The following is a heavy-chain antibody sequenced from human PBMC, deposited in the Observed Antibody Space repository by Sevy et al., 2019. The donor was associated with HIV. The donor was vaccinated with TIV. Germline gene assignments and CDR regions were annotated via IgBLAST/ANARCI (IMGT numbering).Heavy chain of an antibody. Sequence: GGSLRLSCAASGFTFDDYAMHWVRQAPGKGLEWVSGISWNSGSIGNADSVKGRFTMSRDNTKKSLYLQMNSLRAEDTTLYYCEKDISEMKMATIGSLAFEIWGQGTMVTVSS. D-gene: IGHD5-12*01. CDR1: GFTFDDYA. J-gene: IGHJ3*02. CDR3: EKDISEMKMATIGSLAFEI. CDR2: ISWNSGSI. V-gene: IGHV3-9*01.